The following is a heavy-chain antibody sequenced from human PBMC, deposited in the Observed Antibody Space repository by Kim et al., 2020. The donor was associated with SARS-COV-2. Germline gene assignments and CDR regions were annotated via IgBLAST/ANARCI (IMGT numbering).Heavy chain of an antibody. CDR1: GFTFRDAY. Sequence: GSLRLSCAASGFTFRDAYMSWVRQAPGKGLEWLGRIKSQTDGGTPDYVAPVKGRFTISRDDSRNMLYLHMNSLKTDDTGVYYCTTVMKWGQGTMVTVSS. J-gene: IGHJ3*01. CDR2: IKSQTDGGTP. V-gene: IGHV3-15*01. CDR3: TTVMK.